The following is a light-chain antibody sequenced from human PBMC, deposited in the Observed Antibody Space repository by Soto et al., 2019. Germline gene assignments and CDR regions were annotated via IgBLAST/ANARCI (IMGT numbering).Light chain of an antibody. CDR3: CSYAGSSTLV. J-gene: IGLJ1*01. CDR2: EVS. V-gene: IGLV2-23*02. Sequence: QSVLTQPASVSGSPGQSITISCTGTSSDVGSYNLVSWYQQHPGKAPKLMIYEVSKRPSGVSNRFSGSKSGNTASLTISGLQAEDEADYYCCSYAGSSTLVFGTGTNLTVL. CDR1: SSDVGSYNL.